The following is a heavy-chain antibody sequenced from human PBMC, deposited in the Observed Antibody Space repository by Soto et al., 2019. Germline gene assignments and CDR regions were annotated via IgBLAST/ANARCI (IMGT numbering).Heavy chain of an antibody. V-gene: IGHV3-30-3*01. D-gene: IGHD2-21*02. Sequence: QVQLVESGGGVVQPGRSLRLSCAASGFTFSSYAMHWVRQAPGKGLEWVAVISYDGSNKYYADSVKGRFTISRDNSKNTLYLQMNSLRAEDTAVYYCAREVRPSLTLYYFDYWGQGTLVTVSS. CDR3: AREVRPSLTLYYFDY. CDR2: ISYDGSNK. J-gene: IGHJ4*02. CDR1: GFTFSSYA.